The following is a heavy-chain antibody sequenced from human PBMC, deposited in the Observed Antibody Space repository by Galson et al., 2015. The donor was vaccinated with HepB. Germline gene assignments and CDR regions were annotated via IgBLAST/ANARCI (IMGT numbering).Heavy chain of an antibody. CDR2: ISYDGSNK. Sequence: SLRLSCAASGFTFSSYGMHWVRQAPGKGLEWVAVISYDGSNKYYADSVKGRFTISRDNSKNTLYLQMNSLRAEDTAVYYCAKDRMDVWGQGTTVTVSS. CDR3: AKDRMDV. CDR1: GFTFSSYG. V-gene: IGHV3-30*18. J-gene: IGHJ6*02.